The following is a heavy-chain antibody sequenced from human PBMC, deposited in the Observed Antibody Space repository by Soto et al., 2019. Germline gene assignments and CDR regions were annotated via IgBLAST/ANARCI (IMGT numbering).Heavy chain of an antibody. V-gene: IGHV3-23*01. CDR3: AKDQHLERNYYYSMDV. D-gene: IGHD6-13*01. CDR2: ISASGGST. CDR1: GFTFNNYA. Sequence: EVQLLESGGGLVQPGGSLRLSCVAFGFTFNNYAMNWVRQAPGKGLEWVSDISASGGSTHYADSVKGRFTIARDNSKSTLSLQMNSLRAEDTAVYYCAKDQHLERNYYYSMDVWGQGTTVTVSS. J-gene: IGHJ6*02.